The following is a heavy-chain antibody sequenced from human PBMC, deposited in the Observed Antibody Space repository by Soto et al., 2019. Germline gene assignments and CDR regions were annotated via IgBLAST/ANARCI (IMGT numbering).Heavy chain of an antibody. CDR3: AGGYTTGWHDY. J-gene: IGHJ4*02. CDR2: TYYRSKWYF. CDR1: GDSVSSNSAA. D-gene: IGHD2-8*02. V-gene: IGHV6-1*01. Sequence: QVQLQQSGPGLVKPSQTLSLTCAISGDSVSSNSAAWNWIRQSPLRGLEWLGRTYYRSKWYFDYTGSVKGRMTINPDKSKNQDTLQLNSVTPEDTAVYYCAGGYTTGWHDYWGQGTLVTISS.